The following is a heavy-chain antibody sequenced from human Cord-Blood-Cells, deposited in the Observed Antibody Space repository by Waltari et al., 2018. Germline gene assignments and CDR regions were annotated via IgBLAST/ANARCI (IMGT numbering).Heavy chain of an antibody. D-gene: IGHD1-26*01. J-gene: IGHJ3*02. Sequence: EWQLVESGGGLIKPGGSLRLSCAACGFPVRSNYLGWVRPAPGKGLEWVSVIYSGGSTYYADSVKGRFTISRDNSKNTLYLQMNSLRAEDTAVYYCARAGSYYAFDIWGQGTMVTVSS. CDR3: ARAGSYYAFDI. CDR2: IYSGGST. V-gene: IGHV3-53*01. CDR1: GFPVRSNY.